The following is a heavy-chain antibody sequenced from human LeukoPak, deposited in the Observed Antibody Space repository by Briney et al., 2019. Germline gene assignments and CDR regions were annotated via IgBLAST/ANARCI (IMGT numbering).Heavy chain of an antibody. CDR1: GGSIGSSTYY. J-gene: IGHJ3*02. Sequence: SETLSLTCTVPGGSIGSSTYYWGWIRQPPGKGLEWIGTIYYSVSTYYNPSLKSRVTISVDTSKNQFSLKLSSVTAADTAVYYCAGQKLRATDAFDIWGQGTMVTVSS. V-gene: IGHV4-39*01. CDR3: AGQKLRATDAFDI. D-gene: IGHD3-16*01. CDR2: IYYSVST.